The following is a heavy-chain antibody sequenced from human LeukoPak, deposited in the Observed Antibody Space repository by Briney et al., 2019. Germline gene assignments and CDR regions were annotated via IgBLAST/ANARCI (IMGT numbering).Heavy chain of an antibody. J-gene: IGHJ4*02. CDR3: AGDPDYYDTSGPYFDY. Sequence: GGSLRLSCAASGFPFSNAWMSWVRQAPGKGLEWILYIISSGSTTYYADSVEGRFTISRDNAKNSLYVQMDGLRPEDTAVYYCAGDPDYYDTSGPYFDYWGQGILVTVSS. CDR1: GFPFSNAW. V-gene: IGHV3-11*04. D-gene: IGHD3-22*01. CDR2: IISSGSTT.